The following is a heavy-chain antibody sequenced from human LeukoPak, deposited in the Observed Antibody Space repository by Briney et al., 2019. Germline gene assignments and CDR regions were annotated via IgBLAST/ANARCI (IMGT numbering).Heavy chain of an antibody. J-gene: IGHJ4*02. D-gene: IGHD6-19*01. Sequence: SGTPSLTCAVSGGSISRNNWGSWVRPPPRKGLEWVGEIYHSGSTNYNPSLKSRVTMSVDKSKNQFSLKVSSVTAADTAVYYCARGLSSLTVAGSGTYWGQGTLVTVSS. CDR2: IYHSGST. CDR3: ARGLSSLTVAGSGTY. CDR1: GGSISRNNW. V-gene: IGHV4-4*02.